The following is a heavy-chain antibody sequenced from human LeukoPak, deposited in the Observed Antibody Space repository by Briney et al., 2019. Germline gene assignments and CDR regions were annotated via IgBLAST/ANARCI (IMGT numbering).Heavy chain of an antibody. D-gene: IGHD3-16*02. CDR2: VVPASETS. CDR3: ARVGYTRGPLPYGMDV. J-gene: IGHJ6*02. Sequence: SVKVSCKASGGPFHTYAISWVRLVPGQGLEWMGRVVPASETSTYAQKFLGRVTITADYSASTVYMELSGLRSDDTATYYCARVGYTRGPLPYGMDVWGQGTTVTV. V-gene: IGHV1-69*11. CDR1: GGPFHTYA.